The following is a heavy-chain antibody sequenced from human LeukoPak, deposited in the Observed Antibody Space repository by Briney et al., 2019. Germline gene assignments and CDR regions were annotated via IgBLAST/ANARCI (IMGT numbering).Heavy chain of an antibody. Sequence: GGSLRLSCAASGFTFSDYYMSWIRQAPGKGLEWVSSISSSSSYIYYADSVKGRFTISRDNAKNSLYLQMNSLRAEDTAVYYCARGYGSGSYGGPGFDYWGQGTLVTVSS. J-gene: IGHJ4*02. D-gene: IGHD3-10*01. CDR3: ARGYGSGSYGGPGFDY. V-gene: IGHV3-11*06. CDR2: ISSSSSYI. CDR1: GFTFSDYY.